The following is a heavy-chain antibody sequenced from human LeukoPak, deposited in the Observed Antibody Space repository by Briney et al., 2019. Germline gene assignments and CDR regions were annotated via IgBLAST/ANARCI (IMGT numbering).Heavy chain of an antibody. Sequence: PSETLSLTCTVSGGSISSYYWSWIRQPPGKGLEWIGYIYYSGSTNYNPSLKSRVTISVDTSKNQFSLKLSSVTAADTAVYYCARVWYGDYPYYYYYMDVWGKGTTVTISS. V-gene: IGHV4-59*01. D-gene: IGHD4-17*01. J-gene: IGHJ6*03. CDR2: IYYSGST. CDR3: ARVWYGDYPYYYYYMDV. CDR1: GGSISSYY.